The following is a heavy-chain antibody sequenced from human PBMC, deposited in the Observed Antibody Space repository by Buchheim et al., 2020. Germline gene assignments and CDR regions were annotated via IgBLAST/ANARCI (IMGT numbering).Heavy chain of an antibody. J-gene: IGHJ4*02. CDR1: DDSITSNNW. Sequence: QVQLQESGPGLVAPSGTLSLTCAVSDDSITSNNWWTWVRQAPGKGLEWIVHIYHTGATNYSPSLESRVSMSVDTSKNQFSLTLTSLTAADTALYFCARAKDEQHLGVYFDSWGQG. D-gene: IGHD6-13*01. CDR2: IYHTGAT. CDR3: ARAKDEQHLGVYFDS. V-gene: IGHV4-4*02.